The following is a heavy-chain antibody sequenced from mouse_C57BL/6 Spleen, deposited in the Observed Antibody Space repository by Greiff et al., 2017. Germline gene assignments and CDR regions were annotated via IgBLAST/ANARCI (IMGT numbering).Heavy chain of an antibody. D-gene: IGHD2-4*01. V-gene: IGHV1-80*01. CDR3: AIRGDDYDTGAWFAD. CDR2: IYPGDGDT. Sequence: VQLQQSGAELVKPGASVKISCKASGYAFSSYWMNWVKQRPGKGLEWIGQIYPGDGDTNYNGKFKGKATLTADKYSSTAYMQLSSLTSEDSAVYFCAIRGDDYDTGAWFADWGQGTLGTVSA. J-gene: IGHJ3*01. CDR1: GYAFSSYW.